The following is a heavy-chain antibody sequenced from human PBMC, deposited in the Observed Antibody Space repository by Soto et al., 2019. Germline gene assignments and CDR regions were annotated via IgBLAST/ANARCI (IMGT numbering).Heavy chain of an antibody. CDR3: ARHDAYSSSDF. Sequence: PGESLKISCKCSGYSFSNSWIAWVRQMPGKGLEWMGIIYPGDSDSRYSPSFQGQVSISADKSINTAYLQWSSMKASDTAMYYCARHDAYSSSDFWGQGTLVTVSS. CDR1: GYSFSNSW. J-gene: IGHJ4*02. V-gene: IGHV5-51*01. D-gene: IGHD6-19*01. CDR2: IYPGDSDS.